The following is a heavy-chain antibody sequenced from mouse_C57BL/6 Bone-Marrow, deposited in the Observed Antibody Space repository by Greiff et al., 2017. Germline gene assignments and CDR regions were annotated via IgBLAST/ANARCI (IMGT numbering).Heavy chain of an antibody. CDR3: ARPRYYGPGYYFDY. D-gene: IGHD1-2*01. J-gene: IGHJ2*01. CDR1: GFTFSDYG. Sequence: EVKVVESGGGLVKPGGSLKLSCAASGFTFSDYGMHWVRQAPETGLEWVAYISSGSSTIYYADPVKGRFTISSDNAKHTLFLHMTSLRSEDTAMYYCARPRYYGPGYYFDYWGQGTTLTVSS. CDR2: ISSGSSTI. V-gene: IGHV5-17*01.